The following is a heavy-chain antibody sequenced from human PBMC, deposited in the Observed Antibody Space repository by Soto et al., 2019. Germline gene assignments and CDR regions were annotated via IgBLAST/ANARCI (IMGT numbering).Heavy chain of an antibody. J-gene: IGHJ6*02. V-gene: IGHV6-1*01. CDR1: GDSVSRNNAA. CDR3: ARESYGSGSYDGMDV. D-gene: IGHD3-10*01. CDR2: TYYRSKWYN. Sequence: PSQTLSLTCVISGDSVSRNNAAWNWIRQSPSRGLEWLGRTYYRSKWYNDYAVSVKSRIDINPDTSKNQFSLQLNSVSPEDTAIYYCARESYGSGSYDGMDVWGQGTTVTVSS.